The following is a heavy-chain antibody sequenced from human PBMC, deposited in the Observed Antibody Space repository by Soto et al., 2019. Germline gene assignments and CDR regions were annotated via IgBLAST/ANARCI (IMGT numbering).Heavy chain of an antibody. CDR2: INHSGST. Sequence: SETLSLTCAFYGGSFXGYYWSLIRQPPGKGLEWIGEINHSGSTNYNPSLKSRVTISVDTSKNQFSLKLSSVTAADTAVYYCARGSVDCSSTSCYDYWGQGTLVTVSS. J-gene: IGHJ4*02. D-gene: IGHD2-2*01. CDR3: ARGSVDCSSTSCYDY. CDR1: GGSFXGYY. V-gene: IGHV4-34*01.